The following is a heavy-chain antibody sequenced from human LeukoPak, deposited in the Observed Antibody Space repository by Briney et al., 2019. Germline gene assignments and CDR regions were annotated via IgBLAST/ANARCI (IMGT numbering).Heavy chain of an antibody. V-gene: IGHV4-61*02. CDR3: ARAPPKDYDFDY. CDR2: IYTSGST. D-gene: IGHD3-16*01. J-gene: IGHJ4*02. Sequence: SETLSLTCTVSGYSISSGSYYWSWIRQPAGKGLEWIGRIYTSGSTNYNPSLKSRVTISVDTSKNQFSLKLSSVTAADTAVYYCARAPPKDYDFDYWGQGTLVTVSS. CDR1: GYSISSGSYY.